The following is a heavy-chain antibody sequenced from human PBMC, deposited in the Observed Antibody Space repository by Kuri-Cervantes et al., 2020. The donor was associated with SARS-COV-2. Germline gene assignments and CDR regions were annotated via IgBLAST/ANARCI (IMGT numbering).Heavy chain of an antibody. D-gene: IGHD3-3*01. V-gene: IGHV1-18*01. CDR2: ISAYNGNT. CDR1: GYTFTSYG. CDR3: ARGGSYDFWSGYWGYYGMDV. J-gene: IGHJ6*02. Sequence: ASVKVSCKASGYTFTSYGISWVRQAPGQGLEWMGWISAYNGNTNYAQKLQGRVTMTTDTSTSTAYMELRSLRSDDTAVYYCARGGSYDFWSGYWGYYGMDVWGQGTTVTVSS.